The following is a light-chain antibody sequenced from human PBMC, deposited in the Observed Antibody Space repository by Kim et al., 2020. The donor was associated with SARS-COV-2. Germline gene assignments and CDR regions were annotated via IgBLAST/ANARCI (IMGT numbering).Light chain of an antibody. CDR2: DVT. CDR3: LSYTATRTLV. V-gene: IGLV2-14*03. Sequence: QSALTQPASVSGSPGQSITLSCTGTSSDVGAYDYVSWFQQHPGKAPKLLIYDVTSRPSGISNRFSGSKSGNTASLTISGLQAEDEANYYCLSYTATRTLVFGGGTKVTVL. CDR1: SSDVGAYDY. J-gene: IGLJ2*01.